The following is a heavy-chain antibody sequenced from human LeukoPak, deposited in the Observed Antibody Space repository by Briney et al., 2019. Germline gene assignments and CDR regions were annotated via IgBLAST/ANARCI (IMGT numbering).Heavy chain of an antibody. Sequence: GGSLRLSCAASGFTFSSYAMSWVRQAPGKGLAWVSHISSDGSVIVYADSVKGRFTISRDNAKNTLYLQMNSLRVDDTAVYYCAIDRHYTMNIWGQGTTVTVSS. CDR2: ISSDGSVI. V-gene: IGHV3-74*01. CDR1: GFTFSSYA. J-gene: IGHJ6*02. CDR3: AIDRHYTMNI. D-gene: IGHD4-11*01.